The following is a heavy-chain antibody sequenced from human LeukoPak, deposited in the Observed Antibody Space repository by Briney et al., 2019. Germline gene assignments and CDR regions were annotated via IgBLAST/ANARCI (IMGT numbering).Heavy chain of an antibody. CDR1: GYTFTSYY. CDR2: INPSGGST. V-gene: IGHV1-46*01. D-gene: IGHD3-3*01. J-gene: IGHJ4*02. CDR3: AEATTYHDSWSGSHRMGYYYDY. Sequence: ASVKVSCKASGYTFTSYYMHWVRQAPGQGLEWMGIINPSGGSTSYAQKFQGRVTMTRDTSTSTVYMELSSLRPEDTAVYYCAEATTYHDSWSGSHRMGYYYDYWGQGTLVTVSS.